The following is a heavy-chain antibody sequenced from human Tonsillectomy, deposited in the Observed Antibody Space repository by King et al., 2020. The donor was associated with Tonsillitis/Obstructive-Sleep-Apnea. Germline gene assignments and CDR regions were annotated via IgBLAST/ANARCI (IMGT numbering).Heavy chain of an antibody. V-gene: IGHV3-66*01. J-gene: IGHJ4*02. D-gene: IGHD2-15*01. CDR2: FFGVGST. Sequence: VQLVESGGGLVQPGGSLRLSCTVSGFTVSSSYMSWVRQAPGKGLEWVSVFFGVGSTYYADSVKGRFSMSTDNSKNTLFLQMNSLRAEDTALYYCVKDVYCSGGTCYTTYWGQGTLVTVSS. CDR3: VKDVYCSGGTCYTTY. CDR1: GFTVSSSY.